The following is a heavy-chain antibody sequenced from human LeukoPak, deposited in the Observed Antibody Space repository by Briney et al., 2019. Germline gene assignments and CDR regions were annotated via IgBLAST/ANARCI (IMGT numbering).Heavy chain of an antibody. D-gene: IGHD3-10*01. Sequence: GGSLRLSCAASGFTFSAYGMHWVRQAPGKGLEWVAVISDDGSNKYYVDSVKGRFTISRDNSKNTLYLQMNSLRDEDTAVFYCAKAQQGFGVSYVDVWGKGTTVTVSS. CDR1: GFTFSAYG. V-gene: IGHV3-30*18. J-gene: IGHJ6*03. CDR3: AKAQQGFGVSYVDV. CDR2: ISDDGSNK.